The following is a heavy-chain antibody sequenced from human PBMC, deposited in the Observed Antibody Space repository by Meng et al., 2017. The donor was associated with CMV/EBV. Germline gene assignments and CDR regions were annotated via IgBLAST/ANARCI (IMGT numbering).Heavy chain of an antibody. CDR1: GITFRNTA. CDR2: ISGSGGST. Sequence: GESLKISCAASGITFRNTAMSWVRQAPGKGLEWVSGISGSGGSTYYADSVKGRFTISRDNSKNTLYLQMNSLRAEDTAVYYCATRGIQLWFFDYWGQGTLVTVSS. V-gene: IGHV3-23*01. J-gene: IGHJ4*02. CDR3: ATRGIQLWFFDY. D-gene: IGHD5-18*01.